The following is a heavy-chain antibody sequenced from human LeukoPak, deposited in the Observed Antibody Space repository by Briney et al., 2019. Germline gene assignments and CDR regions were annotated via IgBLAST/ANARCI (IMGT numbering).Heavy chain of an antibody. CDR1: GGSISSGGYY. D-gene: IGHD2/OR15-2a*01. V-gene: IGHV4-31*03. CDR3: ARDGRTTPGGFDY. Sequence: PSQTLSLICTVSGGSISSGGYYWSWIRQHPGKGLEWIGYIYYSGSTYYNPSLKSRVTISVDTSKNQFSLKLSSVTAADTAVYYCARDGRTTPGGFDYWGQGTLVTVSS. CDR2: IYYSGST. J-gene: IGHJ4*02.